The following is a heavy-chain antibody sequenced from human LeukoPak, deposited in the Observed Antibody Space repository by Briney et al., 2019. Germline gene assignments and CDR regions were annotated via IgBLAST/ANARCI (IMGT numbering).Heavy chain of an antibody. D-gene: IGHD3-22*01. CDR1: GFSLSTSGMC. CDR3: ARYRDDSSGYYQYYFDY. V-gene: IGHV2-70*11. Sequence: SGPTLANPTQTLTLTCTFSGFSLSTSGMCVSWIRQPPGKALEWLARIDWDDDKYYSTSLKTRLTISKDTSKNQVVLTMTNMDPVDTATYYCARYRDDSSGYYQYYFDYWGQGTLVTVSS. J-gene: IGHJ4*02. CDR2: IDWDDDK.